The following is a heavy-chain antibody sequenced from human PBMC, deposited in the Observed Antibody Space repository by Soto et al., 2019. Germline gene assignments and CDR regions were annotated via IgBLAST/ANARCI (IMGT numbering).Heavy chain of an antibody. Sequence: PSETLSLTCAVYGGSFSGYYWSWIRQPPGKGLEWIGEMNHSGGTNYNPSLKSRVTISIGTANNHLSLRLSIVTAADTAVYYCGRIRYHLPSSVVWFDPWGKGPLVTVAS. CDR2: MNHSGGT. V-gene: IGHV4-34*01. CDR3: GRIRYHLPSSVVWFDP. J-gene: IGHJ5*02. CDR1: GGSFSGYY. D-gene: IGHD2-2*01.